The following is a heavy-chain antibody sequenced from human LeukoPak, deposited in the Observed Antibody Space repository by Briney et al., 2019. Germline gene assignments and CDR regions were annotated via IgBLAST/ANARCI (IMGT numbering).Heavy chain of an antibody. J-gene: IGHJ4*02. CDR2: IFYSGST. CDR1: GGSISSTRYY. V-gene: IGHV4-39*01. Sequence: SETLSLTCTVSGGSISSTRYYWGWIRQPPGKGLEWIGSIFYSGSTYDNPTLRSRISMSIAASKNQFSLTPYSATDAYSAVYYCAKHGRASHLWSASSHWGQGTRVTV. D-gene: IGHD3-3*02. CDR3: AKHGRASHLWSASSH.